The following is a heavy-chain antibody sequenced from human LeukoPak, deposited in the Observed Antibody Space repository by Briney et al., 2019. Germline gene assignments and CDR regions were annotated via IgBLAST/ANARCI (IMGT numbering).Heavy chain of an antibody. J-gene: IGHJ4*02. V-gene: IGHV1-69*01. CDR3: ASTVTTLKKLGEFDY. CDR2: IIPIFGTA. CDR1: GGTFSSYA. Sequence: ASVKVSCKASGGTFSSYAISWVRQAPGQGLEWMGGIIPIFGTANYAQKFQGRVMITADESTSTAYMELSSLRSEDTAVYYCASTVTTLKKLGEFDYWGQGTLVTVSS. D-gene: IGHD4-17*01.